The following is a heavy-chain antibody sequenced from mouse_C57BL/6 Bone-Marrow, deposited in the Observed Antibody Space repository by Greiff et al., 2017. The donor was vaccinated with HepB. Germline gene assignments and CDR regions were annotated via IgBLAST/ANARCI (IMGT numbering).Heavy chain of an antibody. CDR1: GFTFSDYY. CDR3: ASRRFYYAMDY. CDR2: ISNGGGST. V-gene: IGHV5-12*01. J-gene: IGHJ4*01. Sequence: EVMLVESGGGLVQPGGSLKLSCAASGFTFSDYYMYWVRQTPEKRLEWVAYISNGGGSTYYPDTVKGRFTISRDNAKNTLYLQMSRLKSEDTAMYYCASRRFYYAMDYWGQGTSVTVSS.